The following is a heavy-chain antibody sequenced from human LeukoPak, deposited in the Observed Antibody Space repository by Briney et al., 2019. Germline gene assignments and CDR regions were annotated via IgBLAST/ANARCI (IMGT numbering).Heavy chain of an antibody. V-gene: IGHV3-21*01. CDR2: ISSSSSYI. Sequence: PGGSLRLSCAASGFTFSSYSMNWVRQAPGKGLEWVSSISSSSSYIYYGDSVKGRFTISRDNAKNSLYLQMNSLRAEDTAVYYCARDLKGLGPFDYWGQGTLVTVSS. CDR1: GFTFSSYS. CDR3: ARDLKGLGPFDY. J-gene: IGHJ4*02. D-gene: IGHD1-26*01.